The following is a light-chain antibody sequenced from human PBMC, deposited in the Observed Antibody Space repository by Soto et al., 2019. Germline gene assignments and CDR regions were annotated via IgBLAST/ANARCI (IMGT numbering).Light chain of an antibody. CDR2: GAS. CDR3: QQHGISHIT. V-gene: IGKV3-20*01. CDR1: QSIKNNQ. Sequence: EYVLTQSPGTLSLAPGERATLSFRASQSIKNNQLAWYKQTPGQAPRLLIYGASSRATGIPDRFSGSGSGTDFTLTISRLEPEDFAVYYCQQHGISHITFGQGTRLEI. J-gene: IGKJ5*01.